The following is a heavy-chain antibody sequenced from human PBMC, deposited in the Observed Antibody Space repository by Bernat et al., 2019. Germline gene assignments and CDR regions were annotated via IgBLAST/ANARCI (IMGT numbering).Heavy chain of an antibody. CDR2: IRSKAYGGTT. V-gene: IGHV3-49*05. CDR3: TRDIGVLRFLEWLLYGFDY. CDR1: GFTFGDYA. J-gene: IGHJ4*02. D-gene: IGHD3-3*01. Sequence: EVQLVESGGGLVKPGRSLRLSCTASGFTFGDYAMSWFRQAPGKGLEWVGFIRSKAYGGTTEYAASVKGRFTISRDDSKSIAYLQMNSLKTEDTAMYYCTRDIGVLRFLEWLLYGFDYWGQGTLVTVSS.